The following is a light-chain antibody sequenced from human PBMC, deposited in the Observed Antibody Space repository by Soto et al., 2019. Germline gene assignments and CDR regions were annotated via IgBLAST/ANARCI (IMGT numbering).Light chain of an antibody. V-gene: IGKV3-20*01. CDR1: QSVSSSF. CDR3: HHYGTSWT. J-gene: IGKJ1*01. Sequence: EIVFTQSPCTLSLSPGERATLSCRASQSVSSSFLAWYQQKPGQAPRLLISGASSRATGIPDRFSGSGSGTDFTLTISRLEPEDFAVYYCHHYGTSWTFGQGTKVDIK. CDR2: GAS.